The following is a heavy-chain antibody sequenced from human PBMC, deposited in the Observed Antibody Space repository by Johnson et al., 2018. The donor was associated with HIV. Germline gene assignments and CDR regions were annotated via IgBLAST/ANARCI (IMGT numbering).Heavy chain of an antibody. CDR3: ATSTASDALDI. J-gene: IGHJ3*02. V-gene: IGHV3-66*02. Sequence: VQLVESGGGLVQPGGSLRLSCAASGFTVSSNYMSWVRQAPGKGLEWVSVIYSGGSRGYADSVKGRFTISRDNSKNTVYLQMSSLRTEDTAVFYCATSTASDALDIWGQGTMVTVSS. D-gene: IGHD1-1*01. CDR2: IYSGGSR. CDR1: GFTVSSNY.